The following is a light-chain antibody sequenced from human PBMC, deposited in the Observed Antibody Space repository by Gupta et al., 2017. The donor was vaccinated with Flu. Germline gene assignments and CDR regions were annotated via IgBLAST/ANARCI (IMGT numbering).Light chain of an antibody. CDR2: ATS. V-gene: IGKV3-20*01. CDR1: QSMTSNY. J-gene: IGKJ1*01. Sequence: EVVLTQSPGSLSLSPGERATLSCRASQSMTSNYLAWYQQKPGQAPRLLLYATSTRATGIPDRFTGSGSETDFTLTISRLEPEDFAVYYCQQYGSSLATFGQGTKVEIK. CDR3: QQYGSSLAT.